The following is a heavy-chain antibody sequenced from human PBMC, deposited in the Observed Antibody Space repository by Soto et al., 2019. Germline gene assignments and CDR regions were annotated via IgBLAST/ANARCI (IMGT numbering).Heavy chain of an antibody. D-gene: IGHD1-1*01. CDR3: ASTSTSGTRFDY. CDR1: GGSISTSNW. J-gene: IGHJ4*02. V-gene: IGHV4-4*02. Sequence: QVQLQESGPGLVKPSGTLSLTCAVSGGSISTSNWWSWVRQPPGKGLEWIGEVYHSGSTNYNPSFKSRVAMSVDKSKKQFPLKLNSVTAADTALYYCASTSTSGTRFDYWGQGSLVTVSS. CDR2: VYHSGST.